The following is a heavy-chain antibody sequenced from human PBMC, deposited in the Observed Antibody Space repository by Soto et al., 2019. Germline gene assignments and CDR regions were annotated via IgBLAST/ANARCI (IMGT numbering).Heavy chain of an antibody. Sequence: EVHLLDSGGGLAQPGGSLRLSCAASGFTFNTYAMTWVRQAPGKGLEWVSGITGSGDSTFYADSVEGRFTISRDNSKNTLYLQMNILRAEDTAIYHCAPQPPRCTGPSCYINAWGQGTVVTVSS. CDR2: ITGSGDST. J-gene: IGHJ5*02. CDR3: APQPPRCTGPSCYINA. V-gene: IGHV3-23*01. CDR1: GFTFNTYA. D-gene: IGHD2-8*02.